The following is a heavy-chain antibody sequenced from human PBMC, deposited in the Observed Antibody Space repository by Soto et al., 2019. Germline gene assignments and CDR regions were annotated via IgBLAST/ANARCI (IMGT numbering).Heavy chain of an antibody. CDR3: STWRSSYYLQTYY. D-gene: IGHD3-22*01. Sequence: EVQLVGSGGGLVKPGGSLRLSCAVSGFNFSNAWMNWVRQAPGKGLEWVGRIKSKIDGETTDYAAPVKGRFTISRDDSKNTLYLQMNSLKTEDTAVYYCSTWRSSYYLQTYYWGQGTLVTVSS. J-gene: IGHJ4*02. CDR2: IKSKIDGETT. CDR1: GFNFSNAW. V-gene: IGHV3-15*07.